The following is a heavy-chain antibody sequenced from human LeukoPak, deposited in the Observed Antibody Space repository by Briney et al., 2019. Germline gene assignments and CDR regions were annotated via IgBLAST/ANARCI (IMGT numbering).Heavy chain of an antibody. CDR2: ISSSSSDT. CDR3: ARGSRTIELGDDY. J-gene: IGHJ4*02. V-gene: IGHV3-11*06. Sequence: GGPLRLSCAASGFTFSDSYMSWIRQAPGKGLEWVSYISSSSSDTNYADSVKGRFTISRDNAKNSLYLQMNSLRAEDTAVYYCARGSRTIELGDDYWGQGTLVTVSS. D-gene: IGHD5-24*01. CDR1: GFTFSDSY.